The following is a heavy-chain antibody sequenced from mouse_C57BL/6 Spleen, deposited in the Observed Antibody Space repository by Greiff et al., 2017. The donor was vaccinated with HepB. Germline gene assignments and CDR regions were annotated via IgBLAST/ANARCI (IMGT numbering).Heavy chain of an antibody. J-gene: IGHJ3*01. V-gene: IGHV1-26*01. Sequence: VQLQQSGPELVKPGASVKISCKASGYTFTDYYMNWVKQSHGKSLEWIGDINPNNGGTSYNQKFKGKATLTVDKSSSTAYMELRSLTSEDSAVYYCARGGGGYYEFAYWGQGTLVTVSA. CDR3: ARGGGGYYEFAY. CDR1: GYTFTDYY. D-gene: IGHD2-3*01. CDR2: INPNNGGT.